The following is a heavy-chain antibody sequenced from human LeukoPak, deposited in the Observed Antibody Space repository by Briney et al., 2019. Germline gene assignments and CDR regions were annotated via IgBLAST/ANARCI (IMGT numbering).Heavy chain of an antibody. D-gene: IGHD3-10*01. CDR2: IIPMLDIQ. Sequence: SVKVSCKASGGTFSSYVITWVRQAPGQGLEWMGRIIPMLDIQNYAQKFQGRVTITADKSTSTAYMELSSLRSEDTAVCYCASERGATQYFDYWGQGTLVTVSS. CDR1: GGTFSSYV. CDR3: ASERGATQYFDY. J-gene: IGHJ4*02. V-gene: IGHV1-69*04.